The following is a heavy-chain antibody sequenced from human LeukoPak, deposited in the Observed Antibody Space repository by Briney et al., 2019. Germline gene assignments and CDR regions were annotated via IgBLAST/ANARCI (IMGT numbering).Heavy chain of an antibody. D-gene: IGHD3-22*01. CDR3: ATAYYYDSSGYLNWFDP. Sequence: ASVKVSCKASGGTFSSYAISWVRQAPGQGLEWMGRIIPILGIANYAQKFQGRVTITADKSTSTAYVELSSLRSEDTAVYYCATAYYYDSSGYLNWFDPWGQGTLVTVSS. J-gene: IGHJ5*02. CDR2: IIPILGIA. CDR1: GGTFSSYA. V-gene: IGHV1-69*04.